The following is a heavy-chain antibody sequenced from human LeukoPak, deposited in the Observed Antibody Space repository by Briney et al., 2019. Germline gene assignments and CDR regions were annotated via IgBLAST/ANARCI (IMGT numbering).Heavy chain of an antibody. J-gene: IGHJ4*02. Sequence: GGSLRLSCAASGFTFSSYGMHWVRQAPGKGLEWVAFIRYDGSNKYYADSVKGRFTISRDNSKNTLYLQMNSLRAEDTAVYYCAKVGKAAAGSPHFDYWGQGTLVTVSS. CDR2: IRYDGSNK. V-gene: IGHV3-30*02. CDR3: AKVGKAAAGSPHFDY. D-gene: IGHD6-13*01. CDR1: GFTFSSYG.